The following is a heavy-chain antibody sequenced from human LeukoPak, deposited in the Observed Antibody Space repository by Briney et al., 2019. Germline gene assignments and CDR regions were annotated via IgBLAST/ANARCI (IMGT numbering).Heavy chain of an antibody. CDR3: AKFSNSGRYYFDN. CDR1: GFTFSSYA. V-gene: IGHV3-23*01. J-gene: IGHJ4*02. Sequence: GGSLRLSCAASGFTFSSYAMSWVRQAPGKGLEWVSAISGSGGSTYYADSVKGRFTISRDNSKNTVYLQMNSLRAEDTAIYYCAKFSNSGRYYFDNWGQGTLVTVSS. D-gene: IGHD6-19*01. CDR2: ISGSGGST.